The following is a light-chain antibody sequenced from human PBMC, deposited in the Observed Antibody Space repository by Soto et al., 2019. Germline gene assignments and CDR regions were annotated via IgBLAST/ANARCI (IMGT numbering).Light chain of an antibody. CDR3: QQRSNWPPSIT. CDR2: DAS. CDR1: QSVSSY. Sequence: EIVLTQSPATLSLSPGERATLSCRASQSVSSYLAWYQQKPGQAPRLLIYDASNRATGIPARFSRSGSGTDFTLTISSLEPEDFAVYYCQQRSNWPPSITFGQETRLEIK. V-gene: IGKV3-11*01. J-gene: IGKJ5*01.